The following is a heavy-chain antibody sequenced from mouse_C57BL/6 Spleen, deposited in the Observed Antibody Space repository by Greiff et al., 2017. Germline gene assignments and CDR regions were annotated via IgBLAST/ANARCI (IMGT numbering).Heavy chain of an antibody. D-gene: IGHD1-1*01. CDR2: IYPRSGNT. CDR1: GYTFTSYG. Sequence: VKLQESGAELARPGASVKLSCKASGYTFTSYGISWVKQRTGQGLEWIGEIYPRSGNTYYNEKFKGKATLTADKSSSTAYMELRSLTSEDSAVYFCAREGDYYGSSLAWFAYWGQGTLVTVSA. CDR3: AREGDYYGSSLAWFAY. V-gene: IGHV1-81*01. J-gene: IGHJ3*01.